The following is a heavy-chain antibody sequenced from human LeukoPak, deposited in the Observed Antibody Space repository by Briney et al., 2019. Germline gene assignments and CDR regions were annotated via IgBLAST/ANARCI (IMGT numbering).Heavy chain of an antibody. Sequence: GESLKISCAASGFTFSSHSMGWVRQAPGKGLECVATIGLDGAQKDFVDSVKGRFTLSRDNAKNSLFLEMNRLRVEDTAVYYCARWRGLQSEFDCWGQGTLVTVSS. CDR3: ARWRGLQSEFDC. J-gene: IGHJ4*02. V-gene: IGHV3-7*01. D-gene: IGHD5-24*01. CDR1: GFTFSSHS. CDR2: IGLDGAQK.